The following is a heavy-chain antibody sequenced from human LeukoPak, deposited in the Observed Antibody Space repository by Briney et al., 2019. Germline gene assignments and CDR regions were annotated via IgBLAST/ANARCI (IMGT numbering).Heavy chain of an antibody. Sequence: GGSLRLSCAVSGFTFSSYWMYWVRQVPGKGLEWVAAIWFDGIRKYYADSVKGRLTISRDNSKNTLYLQMNSLRAEDTAVYYCARDLEDSSPFGAFDMWGQGTMVTVSS. CDR2: IWFDGIRK. V-gene: IGHV3-33*08. J-gene: IGHJ3*02. CDR1: GFTFSSYW. D-gene: IGHD3-22*01. CDR3: ARDLEDSSPFGAFDM.